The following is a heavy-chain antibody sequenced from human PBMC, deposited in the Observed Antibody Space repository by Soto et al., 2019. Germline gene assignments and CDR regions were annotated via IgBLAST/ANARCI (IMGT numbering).Heavy chain of an antibody. CDR2: ISSSSSYI. D-gene: IGHD3-10*01. V-gene: IGHV3-21*01. Sequence: EVQLVESGGGLVKPGGSLRLSCAASGFTFSSYSMNWVRQAPGKGLEWVSSISSSSSYIYYADSVKGRFTISRDNAKNSLDLQMNSLRAEGTAVYYCAKADGGWFGGLLLGGYYYYMDVWGKGTTVTVSS. CDR3: AKADGGWFGGLLLGGYYYYMDV. CDR1: GFTFSSYS. J-gene: IGHJ6*03.